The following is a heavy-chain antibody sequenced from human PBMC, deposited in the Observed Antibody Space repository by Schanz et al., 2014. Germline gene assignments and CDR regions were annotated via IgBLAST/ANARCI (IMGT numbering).Heavy chain of an antibody. CDR2: IDADGNST. Sequence: EVQLVESEGGLVQPGGSLRLSCEGSGFSFSDYWMGWVRQAPGKGLVWVSRIDADGNSTSYADSVKGRFTISRDNAKNTLYLQLNSLRAEDTAVYYCARDDKRYFDWLSTFDLWGQGTMVAVSS. D-gene: IGHD3-9*01. V-gene: IGHV3-74*02. J-gene: IGHJ3*01. CDR3: ARDDKRYFDWLSTFDL. CDR1: GFSFSDYW.